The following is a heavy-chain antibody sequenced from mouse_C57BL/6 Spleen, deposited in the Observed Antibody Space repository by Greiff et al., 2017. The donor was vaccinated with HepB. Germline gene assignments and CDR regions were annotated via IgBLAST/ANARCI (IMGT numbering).Heavy chain of an antibody. CDR2: IYPGDGDT. CDR3: ARFYDYDWDWYFDV. V-gene: IGHV1-80*01. J-gene: IGHJ1*03. Sequence: QVQLQQSGAELVKPGASVKISCKASGYAFSSYWMNWVKQRPGKGLEWIGQIYPGDGDTNYNGKFKGKATLTADKSSSTAYMQLSSLTSEDSAVYFCARFYDYDWDWYFDVWGTGTTVTVSS. D-gene: IGHD2-4*01. CDR1: GYAFSSYW.